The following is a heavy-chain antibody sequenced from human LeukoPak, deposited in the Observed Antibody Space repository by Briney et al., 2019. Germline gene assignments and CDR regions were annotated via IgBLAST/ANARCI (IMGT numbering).Heavy chain of an antibody. J-gene: IGHJ4*02. CDR3: ARENVISGTYGLDY. CDR1: SGSISSYY. Sequence: PSETLSLTCTVSSGSISSYYWNWIRQPAGKGLEWIGRIYPSGSTNHDPSLNSRVTMSVDTSKNQFSLKLTSVTAADTAVYYCARENVISGTYGLDYWGQGTLVTVSS. D-gene: IGHD1-26*01. CDR2: IYPSGST. V-gene: IGHV4-4*07.